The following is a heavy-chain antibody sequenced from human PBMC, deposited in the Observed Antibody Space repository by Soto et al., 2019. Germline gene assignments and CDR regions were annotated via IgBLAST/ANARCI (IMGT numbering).Heavy chain of an antibody. CDR1: GGSISSGDYY. Sequence: PSETLSLTCTVSGGSISSGDYYWSWIRQPPGKGLEWIGYIYYSGSTYYNPSLKSRVTISVGTSKNQFSLKLSSVTAADTAVYYCALRQEWGSWALDYWGQGTLVTVSS. D-gene: IGHD6-13*01. J-gene: IGHJ4*02. CDR2: IYYSGST. CDR3: ALRQEWGSWALDY. V-gene: IGHV4-30-4*01.